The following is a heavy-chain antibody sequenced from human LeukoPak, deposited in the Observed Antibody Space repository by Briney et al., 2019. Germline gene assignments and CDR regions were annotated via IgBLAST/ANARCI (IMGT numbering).Heavy chain of an antibody. CDR1: GYTFTSYY. J-gene: IGHJ4*02. CDR3: ARARNYYGSGSSDY. Sequence: GASVKVSCKASGYTFTSYYMHWVRQAPGQGLEWMGIINPSGGSTSYAQKFQGRVTITADKSTSTAYMELSSLRSEDTAVYYCARARNYYGSGSSDYWGQGTLVTVSS. V-gene: IGHV1-46*01. D-gene: IGHD3-10*01. CDR2: INPSGGST.